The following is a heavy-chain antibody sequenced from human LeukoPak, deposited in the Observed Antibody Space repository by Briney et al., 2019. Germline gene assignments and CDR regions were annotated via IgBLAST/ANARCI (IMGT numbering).Heavy chain of an antibody. Sequence: GGSLRLSCAASGFTFRNYWMSWVRQAPGKGLEWVANIKQDGSEKYYVDSVKGRFTISRDNAKNSLYLQMNSLRAEDTAVYYCARDSYDSSGYSKFWGQGTLVTVSS. CDR2: IKQDGSEK. CDR1: GFTFRNYW. CDR3: ARDSYDSSGYSKF. J-gene: IGHJ4*02. V-gene: IGHV3-7*01. D-gene: IGHD3-22*01.